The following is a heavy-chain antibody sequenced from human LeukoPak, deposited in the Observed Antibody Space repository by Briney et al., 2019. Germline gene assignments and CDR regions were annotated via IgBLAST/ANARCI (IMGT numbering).Heavy chain of an antibody. D-gene: IGHD2-15*01. CDR2: ITGSGGST. CDR1: GFTFSNYG. V-gene: IGHV3-23*01. Sequence: GGSLRLSCAASGFTFSNYGLSWVRQAPGKGLEWVSGITGSGGSTYYADSVKGRFTISRDNSKNTLYLQMNSLRAEDTAVYYCAKDSVVVAATPDYFDYWGQGTLVTVSS. J-gene: IGHJ4*02. CDR3: AKDSVVVAATPDYFDY.